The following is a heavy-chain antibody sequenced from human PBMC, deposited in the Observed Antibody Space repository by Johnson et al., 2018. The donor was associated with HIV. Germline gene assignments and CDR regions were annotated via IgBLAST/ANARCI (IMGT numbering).Heavy chain of an antibody. CDR2: IFFDGSNA. CDR3: ARDYRFRSFSSSPEAFDV. Sequence: QVQLVESGGGVVQPGTSLRLSCAASGFTFSSFAMHWVRQAPGKGLEWVAVIFFDGSNAYYSDSVKGRFTISRDNAKNTVYLQMNSLRGEDTAAYYCARDYRFRSFSSSPEAFDVWCQGTMVTVSS. CDR1: GFTFSSFA. D-gene: IGHD2-2*01. V-gene: IGHV3-30*04. J-gene: IGHJ3*01.